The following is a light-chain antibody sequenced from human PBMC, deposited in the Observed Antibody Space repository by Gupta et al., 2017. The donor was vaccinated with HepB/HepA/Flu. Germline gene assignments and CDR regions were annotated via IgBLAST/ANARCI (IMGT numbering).Light chain of an antibody. V-gene: IGKV1-17*01. Sequence: DIQMTQSPSSLSASVGDRVTSTRRASQGIRNELGWYQQKPGKDPKRLIYAASSMQSGVPSRFSGSGSGTDFTLTSSGLRPEDFASCYCRQDNSYPLTFGGGTKVEIK. CDR3: RQDNSYPLT. CDR1: QGIRNE. J-gene: IGKJ4*01. CDR2: AAS.